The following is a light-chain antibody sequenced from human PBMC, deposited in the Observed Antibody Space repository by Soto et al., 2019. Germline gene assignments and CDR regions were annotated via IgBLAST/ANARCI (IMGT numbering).Light chain of an antibody. CDR3: QQYRDAPHT. CDR2: NSS. V-gene: IGKV3-20*01. Sequence: EIVLTQSPGTLSLSPGETAALSCRASRSLSDNHLAWYQQRPGQAPRLLIYNSSSRAAGIPDRFRGSVSGTDLTLTIRRLEPEDFVVYYCQQYRDAPHTFGLWTKVEIQ. CDR1: RSLSDNH. J-gene: IGKJ2*01.